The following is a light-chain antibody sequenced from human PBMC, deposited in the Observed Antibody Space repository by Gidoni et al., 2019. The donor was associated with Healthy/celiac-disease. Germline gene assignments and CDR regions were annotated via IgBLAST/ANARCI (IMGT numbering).Light chain of an antibody. CDR1: QSISSY. V-gene: IGKV1-39*01. CDR3: QQSYSTPIT. J-gene: IGKJ5*01. Sequence: DSQTTQPPSSLSASVGDRVTIPCRASQSISSYLNWYQQKPGKAPKLLIYAASSLQSGVPSRFSGSGSGTDFTLTISSLQPEDFATYYCQQSYSTPITFGQGTRLEIK. CDR2: AAS.